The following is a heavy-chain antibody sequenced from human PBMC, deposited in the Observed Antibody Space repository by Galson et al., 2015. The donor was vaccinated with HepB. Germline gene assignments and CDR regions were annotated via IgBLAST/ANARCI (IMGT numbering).Heavy chain of an antibody. CDR1: GYSFTTFG. D-gene: IGHD6-13*01. CDR3: ARLGAAAGFLDY. V-gene: IGHV1-18*01. Sequence: SVKVSCKASGYSFTTFGITWVRQAPGQGLERMGWISAYNGNTNYARKLQGRVTMTTDTSTNTAYMELRSLRSDDTAVYFCARLGAAAGFLDYWGQGTLVTVSS. J-gene: IGHJ4*02. CDR2: ISAYNGNT.